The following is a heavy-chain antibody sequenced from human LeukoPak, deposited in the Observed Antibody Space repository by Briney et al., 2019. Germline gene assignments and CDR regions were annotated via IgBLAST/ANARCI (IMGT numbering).Heavy chain of an antibody. CDR1: GGSLSSNKYY. J-gene: IGHJ3*02. V-gene: IGHV4-39*01. CDR2: IYYSGRT. D-gene: IGHD1-26*01. CDR3: ATPYSGGYQGLDI. Sequence: SETLSLTCTVSGGSLSSNKYYWGWIRQPPGKGLEWIGSIYYSGRTYYKPTLKSRVTIFVDTSKNQFSLELSSVTAADTAVYYCATPYSGGYQGLDIWGQGTMVTVSS.